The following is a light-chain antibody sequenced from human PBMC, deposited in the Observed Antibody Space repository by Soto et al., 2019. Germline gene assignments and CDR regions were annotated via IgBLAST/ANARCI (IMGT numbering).Light chain of an antibody. Sequence: QSVLTQPASVSGSPGQSVTISCTGPRSDIGDSNFISWYQHSPGKAPRLLIYEVNNRPSGVSKRFSGSKAGNTASLTISGLLDDDEADYFCASFRRGTIRVFGSATRSPS. J-gene: IGLJ1*01. CDR2: EVN. V-gene: IGLV2-14*01. CDR1: RSDIGDSNF. CDR3: ASFRRGTIRV.